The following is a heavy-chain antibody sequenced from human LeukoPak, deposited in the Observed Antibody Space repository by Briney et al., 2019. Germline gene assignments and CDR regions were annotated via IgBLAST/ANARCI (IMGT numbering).Heavy chain of an antibody. V-gene: IGHV3-33*08. CDR1: GFTFSSYS. Sequence: PGGSLRLSCAASGFTFSSYSMNWVRQAPGKGLEWVAVIWFDGNNKYYADSVKGRFTISRDNSKNTLYLQMNSLRAEDTAVYNCARDLASNWNEGLDYWGQGTLVTVSS. CDR2: IWFDGNNK. CDR3: ARDLASNWNEGLDY. D-gene: IGHD1-1*01. J-gene: IGHJ4*02.